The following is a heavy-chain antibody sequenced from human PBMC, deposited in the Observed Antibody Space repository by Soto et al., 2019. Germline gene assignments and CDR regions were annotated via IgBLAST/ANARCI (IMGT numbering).Heavy chain of an antibody. CDR1: GDSISTVDYF. CDR2: IYKSATT. CDR3: ARGRYCLTGSCFPNWFDS. J-gene: IGHJ5*01. Sequence: SETLSLTCSVSGDSISTVDYFWAWIRQPPGQTLEYIGYIYKSATTYYNPSFESRVAIPLDTSKSQFSLTVTSVTAGDTAVYFCARGRYCLTGSCFPNWFDSWGRGTLVTVSS. D-gene: IGHD2-15*01. V-gene: IGHV4-30-4*01.